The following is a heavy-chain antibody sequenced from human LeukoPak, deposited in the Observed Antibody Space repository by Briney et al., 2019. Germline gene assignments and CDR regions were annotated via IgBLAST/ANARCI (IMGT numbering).Heavy chain of an antibody. CDR2: ISSSSSYI. V-gene: IGHV3-21*01. D-gene: IGHD3-9*01. CDR1: GFTFSSYS. J-gene: IGHJ4*02. Sequence: GGSLRLSCAASGFTFSSYSMNWVRQAPGKGLEGVSSISSSSSYIYYADSVKGRFTISRDNAKNSLYLQMNSLRAEDTAVYYCATTYDILTGYYYFDYWGQGTLVTVSS. CDR3: ATTYDILTGYYYFDY.